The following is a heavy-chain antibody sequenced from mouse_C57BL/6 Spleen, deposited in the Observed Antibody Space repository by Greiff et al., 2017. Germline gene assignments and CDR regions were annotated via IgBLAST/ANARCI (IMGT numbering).Heavy chain of an antibody. CDR1: GYTFTSYW. V-gene: IGHV1-61*01. CDR3: AREGYSNSDC. D-gene: IGHD2-5*01. CDR2: IYPSDSET. J-gene: IGHJ2*01. Sequence: QVQLQQPGAELVRPGSSVKLSCKASGYTFTSYWMDWVKQRPGQGLEWIGNIYPSDSETHYNQKFKDKATLTVDKSSSTAYMQLSSLTSEDSAVYYCAREGYSNSDCWGQGTTLTVSS.